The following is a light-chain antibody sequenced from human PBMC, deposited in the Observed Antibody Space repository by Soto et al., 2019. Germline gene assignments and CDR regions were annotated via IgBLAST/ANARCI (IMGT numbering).Light chain of an antibody. J-gene: IGKJ4*01. CDR2: GAS. V-gene: IGKV3-20*01. CDR1: QSVSSSY. Sequence: ELVLTQSPGTPSLSPGERATLSCRASQSVSSSYFAWYQQKPGQAPRLLIYGASSRATGIPDRFSGSGSGTDFTLTISRLEPEDFAVYYCQQYGGFTFGGGTKVDIK. CDR3: QQYGGFT.